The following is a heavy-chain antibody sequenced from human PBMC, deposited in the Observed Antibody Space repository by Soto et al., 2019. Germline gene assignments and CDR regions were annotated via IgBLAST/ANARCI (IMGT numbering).Heavy chain of an antibody. CDR3: ARDRYDFWSGYLYYYYGMDV. CDR1: GGSVSSGSYY. J-gene: IGHJ6*02. Sequence: SETLSLTCTVSGGSVSSGSYYWSWIRQPPGKGLEWIGYIYYSGSTNYNPSLKSRVTISVDTSKNQFSLKLSSVTAADTAVYYCARDRYDFWSGYLYYYYGMDVWGQGTTVTVSS. D-gene: IGHD3-3*01. V-gene: IGHV4-61*01. CDR2: IYYSGST.